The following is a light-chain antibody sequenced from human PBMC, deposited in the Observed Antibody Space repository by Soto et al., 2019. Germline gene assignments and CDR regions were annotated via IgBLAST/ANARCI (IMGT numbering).Light chain of an antibody. CDR1: SSDVGTFNL. CDR2: EGT. J-gene: IGLJ1*01. Sequence: QSALTQPASVSGFLGQSITMSCTGSSSDVGTFNLVSWFQQHPGKAPKLLIFEGTKRPSGVSDRFSGSKSGNTASLTISGLQAEDEADYHCCSYAGSSNVFGTGTKVTVL. V-gene: IGLV2-23*03. CDR3: CSYAGSSNV.